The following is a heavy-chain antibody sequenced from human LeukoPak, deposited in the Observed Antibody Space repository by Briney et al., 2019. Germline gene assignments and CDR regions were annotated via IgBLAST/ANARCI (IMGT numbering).Heavy chain of an antibody. V-gene: IGHV4-59*12. J-gene: IGHJ4*02. CDR1: GGSISSYY. Sequence: SETLSLTCTVSGGSISSYYWSWIRQPPGKGLEWIGYIYYSGSTNYNPSLKSRVTISVDTSKNQFSLKLSSVTAADTAVYYCARDRVVGATKDLLDYWGQGTLVTVSS. D-gene: IGHD1-26*01. CDR3: ARDRVVGATKDLLDY. CDR2: IYYSGST.